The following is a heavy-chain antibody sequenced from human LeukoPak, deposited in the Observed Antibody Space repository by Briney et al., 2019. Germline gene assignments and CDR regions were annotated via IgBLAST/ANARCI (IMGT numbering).Heavy chain of an antibody. Sequence: ASVKVSCKASGGTFSSYTISWVRQAPGQGLDLMGRIIPILGIANYAQKFQGRVTITADKSTSTAYMELSSLRSGDTAVYYCASLPSGGYYYYYGMDVWGQGTTVTVSS. CDR3: ASLPSGGYYYYYGMDV. D-gene: IGHD3-3*01. J-gene: IGHJ6*02. V-gene: IGHV1-69*02. CDR2: IIPILGIA. CDR1: GGTFSSYT.